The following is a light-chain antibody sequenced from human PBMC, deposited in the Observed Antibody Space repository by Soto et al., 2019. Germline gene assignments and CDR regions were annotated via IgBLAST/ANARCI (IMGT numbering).Light chain of an antibody. Sequence: EIVLTQSPATLSLSPGERATLSCRASQSVSKSLAWYQQKPGQAPRLLIYTTSNRDTGSPTSFSGSGSRTDFTLTISSLEPEDFAVYYCQQGNNWPIFTFGPGTKVDIK. J-gene: IGKJ3*01. CDR3: QQGNNWPIFT. V-gene: IGKV3-11*01. CDR2: TTS. CDR1: QSVSKS.